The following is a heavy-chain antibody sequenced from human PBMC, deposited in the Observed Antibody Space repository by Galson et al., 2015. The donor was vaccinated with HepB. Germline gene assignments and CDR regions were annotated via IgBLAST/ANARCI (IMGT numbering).Heavy chain of an antibody. V-gene: IGHV1-18*01. CDR2: ISAYNGNT. CDR3: ARDSPNIIQLAPVDY. D-gene: IGHD5-18*01. J-gene: IGHJ4*02. CDR1: GYTFTSYG. Sequence: SVKVSCKASGYTFTSYGISWVRQAPGQGLEWMGWISAYNGNTNYAQKLQGRVTMTTDTSTSTAYMELRSLRSDDTAVYYCARDSPNIIQLAPVDYWGQGTLVTVSS.